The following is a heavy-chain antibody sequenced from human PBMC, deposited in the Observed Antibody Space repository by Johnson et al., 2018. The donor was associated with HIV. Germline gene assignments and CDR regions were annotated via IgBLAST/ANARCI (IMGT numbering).Heavy chain of an antibody. CDR2: ISYDGSNK. V-gene: IGHV3-30-3*01. CDR1: GFTFSSYA. J-gene: IGHJ3*02. D-gene: IGHD6-13*01. CDR3: AKVRSSSWYDAFDI. Sequence: QVQLVESGGGVVQPGRSLRLSCAASGFTFSSYAMHWVRQAPGKGLEWVAVISYDGSNKYYADSVKSRFTISRDNSKNTLYLQMNSLRIEDTAVYYCAKVRSSSWYDAFDIWGQGTMVTVSS.